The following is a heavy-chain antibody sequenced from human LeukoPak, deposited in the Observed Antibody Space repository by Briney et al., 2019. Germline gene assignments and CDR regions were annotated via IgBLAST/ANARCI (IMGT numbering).Heavy chain of an antibody. D-gene: IGHD5-18*01. CDR1: GGTFSSYA. V-gene: IGHV1-69*05. Sequence: SVKVSCKASGGTFSSYAISWVRQAPGHGLEWMGRIIPIFGTANYAQKFQGRVTITTDESTSTAYMELSSLRSEDTAVYYCAREDIDTAMGCIDYWGQGTLVTVSS. CDR3: AREDIDTAMGCIDY. J-gene: IGHJ4*02. CDR2: IIPIFGTA.